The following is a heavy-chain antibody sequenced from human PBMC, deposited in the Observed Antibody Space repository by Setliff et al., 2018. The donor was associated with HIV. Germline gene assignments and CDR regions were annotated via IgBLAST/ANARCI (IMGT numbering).Heavy chain of an antibody. Sequence: SVKVSCKAFGGTFSNYPITWVRQAPGQGLEWMGRIIPIFDTGDYAQKFQDRVTMTTDTSTSTAYMELRSLRSDDTAVYYCARVLHCGGDCYTDAFDIWGQGTMVTVSS. D-gene: IGHD2-21*01. CDR2: IIPIFDTG. CDR1: GGTFSNYP. J-gene: IGHJ3*02. CDR3: ARVLHCGGDCYTDAFDI. V-gene: IGHV1-69*05.